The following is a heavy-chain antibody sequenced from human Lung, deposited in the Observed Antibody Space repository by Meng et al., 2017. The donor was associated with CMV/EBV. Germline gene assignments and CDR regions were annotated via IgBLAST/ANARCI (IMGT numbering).Heavy chain of an antibody. Sequence: LSCAGSGFDFGGFGMAWVRQVPGKGLEWVALLSSDGRNSFYSASVKGRFAISRDNSQKTVHLQMNSLESEDTAVYYCAKRNMWHFDYWGQGTLVTVSS. CDR3: AKRNMWHFDY. CDR2: LSSDGRNS. V-gene: IGHV3-30*18. D-gene: IGHD2/OR15-2a*01. CDR1: GFDFGGFG. J-gene: IGHJ4*02.